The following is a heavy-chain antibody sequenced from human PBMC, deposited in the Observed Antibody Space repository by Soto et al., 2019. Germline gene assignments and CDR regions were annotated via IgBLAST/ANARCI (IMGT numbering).Heavy chain of an antibody. Sequence: GESLKISCNGSGHSFTSYWIGWVRQMPGKGLEWMGIIYPGDSDTRYSPSFQGQVTISADKSISTAYLQWSSLKASDTAMYYCARQKGIAAAAGSLYYYYYGMDVWGQGTTVTVSS. D-gene: IGHD6-13*01. CDR2: IYPGDSDT. CDR1: GHSFTSYW. V-gene: IGHV5-51*01. CDR3: ARQKGIAAAAGSLYYYYYGMDV. J-gene: IGHJ6*02.